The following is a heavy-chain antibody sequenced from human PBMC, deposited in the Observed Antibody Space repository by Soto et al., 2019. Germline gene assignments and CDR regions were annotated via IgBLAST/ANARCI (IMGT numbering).Heavy chain of an antibody. V-gene: IGHV1-69*13. CDR1: GGTFSTFA. D-gene: IGHD3-10*01. CDR2: IIPIFGTA. CDR3: ARGGYYGSGSYMRSFDY. Sequence: EASVKVSCKTSGGTFSTFAISWVRQAPGQGLEWMGGIIPIFGTASYAQKFQGRVTITADESTSTAYMELSSLRSEDTAVYYCARGGYYGSGSYMRSFDYWGQGTLVTVS. J-gene: IGHJ4*02.